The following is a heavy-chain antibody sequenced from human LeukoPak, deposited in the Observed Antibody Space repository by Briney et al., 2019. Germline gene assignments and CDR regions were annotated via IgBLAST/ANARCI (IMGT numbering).Heavy chain of an antibody. CDR2: ISDSGGST. Sequence: GGSLRPSCAASGFTFSSYAMSWVRQAPGKGLEWVSAISDSGGSTYYTDSVKGRFTISRDNSKNTLYLQMNSLRSEDTAVYYCARDLESSGWLVFWGQGTLVTVSS. J-gene: IGHJ4*02. CDR3: ARDLESSGWLVF. V-gene: IGHV3-23*01. D-gene: IGHD6-19*01. CDR1: GFTFSSYA.